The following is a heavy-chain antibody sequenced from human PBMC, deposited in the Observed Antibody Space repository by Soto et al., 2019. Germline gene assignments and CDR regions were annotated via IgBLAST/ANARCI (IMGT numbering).Heavy chain of an antibody. D-gene: IGHD3-16*02. V-gene: IGHV1-69*13. CDR2: IIPIFGTA. J-gene: IGHJ3*02. Sequence: SVKVSCKASGGTFSSYAISWVRQAPGQGLEWMGGIIPIFGTANYAQKFQGRVTVTADESTSTAYMELSSLRSEDTAVYYCARVGLRLGELSPDAFDIWGQGTMVTVSS. CDR3: ARVGLRLGELSPDAFDI. CDR1: GGTFSSYA.